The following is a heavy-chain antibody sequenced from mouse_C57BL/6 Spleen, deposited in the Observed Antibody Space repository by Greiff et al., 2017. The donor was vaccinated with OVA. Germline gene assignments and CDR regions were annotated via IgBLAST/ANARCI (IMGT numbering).Heavy chain of an antibody. CDR2: IDPNSGGT. CDR3: AREGRYDYDAGFAD. CDR1: GYTFTSYW. V-gene: IGHV1-72*01. J-gene: IGHJ3*01. D-gene: IGHD2-4*01. Sequence: VQLQQPGAELVKPGASVKMSCQASGYTFTSYWMHWVKQRPGRGLEWIGRIDPNSGGTKYNEKFKSKATLTVDKPSSTAYRQLSSLTSEDAAVYYCAREGRYDYDAGFADWGQGTLVTVSA.